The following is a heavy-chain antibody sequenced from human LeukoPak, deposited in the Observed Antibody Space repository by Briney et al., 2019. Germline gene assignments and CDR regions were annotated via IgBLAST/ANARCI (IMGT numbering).Heavy chain of an antibody. Sequence: SETLSLTCAVYGGSFSGYYWSWTRQPPGKRLEWLGEINHSGSTNYNPSLKSRVTISVDTSKNQFSLKLSSVTAADTAVYYCARGGGLGYYYYYMDVWGKGTTVTISS. J-gene: IGHJ6*03. V-gene: IGHV4-34*01. CDR3: ARGGGLGYYYYYMDV. CDR2: INHSGST. D-gene: IGHD3/OR15-3a*01. CDR1: GGSFSGYY.